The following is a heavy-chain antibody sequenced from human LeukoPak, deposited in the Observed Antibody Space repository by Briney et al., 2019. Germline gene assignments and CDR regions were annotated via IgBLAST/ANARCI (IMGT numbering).Heavy chain of an antibody. CDR1: GYTFTRYA. Sequence: ASVKVSCKASGYTFTRYALHWVRQAPRQRLEWMGWVNAGNGKTRYSQKFQGRVTITRDTSASAAYTELNSLRSEDTAVYYCARSSYDFLTGSPLLNSFDYWGQGTLVTVSS. D-gene: IGHD3-9*01. J-gene: IGHJ4*02. V-gene: IGHV1-3*01. CDR3: ARSSYDFLTGSPLLNSFDY. CDR2: VNAGNGKT.